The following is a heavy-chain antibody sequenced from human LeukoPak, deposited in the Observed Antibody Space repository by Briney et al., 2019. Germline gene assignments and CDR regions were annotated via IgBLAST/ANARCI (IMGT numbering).Heavy chain of an antibody. J-gene: IGHJ5*02. CDR3: ARDIVDIVVVPAPANWFDP. Sequence: ASVTVSCKASGYTFTGYYMHWVRQAPGQGLEWMGWINPNSGGTNYAQKFQGRVTMTRDTSISTAYMELSRLRSDDTAVYYCARDIVDIVVVPAPANWFDPWGQGTLVTVSS. CDR2: INPNSGGT. D-gene: IGHD2-2*01. CDR1: GYTFTGYY. V-gene: IGHV1-2*02.